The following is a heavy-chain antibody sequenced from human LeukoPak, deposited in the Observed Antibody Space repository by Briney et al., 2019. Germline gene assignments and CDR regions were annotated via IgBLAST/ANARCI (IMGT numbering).Heavy chain of an antibody. D-gene: IGHD5-24*01. CDR2: IRYDGSNK. V-gene: IGHV3-30*02. CDR3: AKDGVEMATIYYYFYMDV. CDR1: GFTFSSYG. Sequence: PGGSLRLSCAASGFTFSSYGMHWVRQAPVKGLEWVAFIRYDGSNKYYADSVKGRFTISRDNSKNTLYLQMNSLRAEDTAMYYCAKDGVEMATIYYYFYMDVWGKGTTVTVSS. J-gene: IGHJ6*03.